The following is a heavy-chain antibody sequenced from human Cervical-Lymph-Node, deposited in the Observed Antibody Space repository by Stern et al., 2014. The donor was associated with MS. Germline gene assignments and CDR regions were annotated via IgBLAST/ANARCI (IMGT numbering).Heavy chain of an antibody. CDR1: GFSLGTTRMC. Sequence: QVTLKESGPALARPTHTLTLTCTFSGFSLGTTRMCVSWIRQPPGKALEWLDLIAWDDDKYYSTSLGIRLTISKDTSEIQVVLTLTNMDAVDTATYYCARRIADIPYYYAMDVWGQGTSVTVSS. V-gene: IGHV2-70*13. D-gene: IGHD6-13*01. CDR3: ARRIADIPYYYAMDV. CDR2: IAWDDDK. J-gene: IGHJ6*02.